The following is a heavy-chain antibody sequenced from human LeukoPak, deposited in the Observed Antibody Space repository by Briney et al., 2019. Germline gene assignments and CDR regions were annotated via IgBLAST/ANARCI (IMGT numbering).Heavy chain of an antibody. CDR2: IDPSDSYT. CDR3: ARSSNDYYGSGSYYKFDY. J-gene: IGHJ4*02. CDR1: GYNFTSYW. Sequence: GESLRISCKGSGYNFTSYWISWVRQMPGKGLEWMGRIDPSDSYTNYSPSFQGHVTISADKSISTAYLQWSSLKASDTAMYYCARSSNDYYGSGSYYKFDYWGQGTLVTVSS. V-gene: IGHV5-10-1*01. D-gene: IGHD3-10*01.